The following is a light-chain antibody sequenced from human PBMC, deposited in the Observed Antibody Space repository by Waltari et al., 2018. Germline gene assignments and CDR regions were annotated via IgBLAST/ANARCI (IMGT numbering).Light chain of an antibody. V-gene: IGKV3-11*01. Sequence: EIVLTQSPATLSLSPGERATLSCRASQRVSNYLAWYQQKPGQAPRLLIYDASNRATGIPARFSGSGSGTDFTLTISSLEPEDFAVYYCQQRSKWPPYTFGQVTKLEIK. CDR1: QRVSNY. CDR3: QQRSKWPPYT. CDR2: DAS. J-gene: IGKJ2*01.